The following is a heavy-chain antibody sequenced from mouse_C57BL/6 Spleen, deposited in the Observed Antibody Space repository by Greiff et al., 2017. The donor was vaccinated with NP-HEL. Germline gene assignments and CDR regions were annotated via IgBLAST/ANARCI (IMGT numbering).Heavy chain of an antibody. CDR1: GYTFTSYW. D-gene: IGHD2-3*01. V-gene: IGHV1-7*01. J-gene: IGHJ4*01. Sequence: VQLQQSGAELAKPGASVKLSCKASGYTFTSYWMHWVKQRPGQGLEWIGYINPSSGYTKYNQKFKDKATLTADKSSSTAYMQLSSLTYEDSSVYYWAGGYDGYVSAMDYWGQGTSVTVSS. CDR2: INPSSGYT. CDR3: AGGYDGYVSAMDY.